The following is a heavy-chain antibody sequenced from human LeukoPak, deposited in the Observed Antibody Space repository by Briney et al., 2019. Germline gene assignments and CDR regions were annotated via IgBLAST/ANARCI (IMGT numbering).Heavy chain of an antibody. V-gene: IGHV4-59*01. CDR3: ARGFYGSGGHDAFDI. J-gene: IGHJ3*02. CDR2: IYYSGST. D-gene: IGHD3-10*01. CDR1: GGSISSYY. Sequence: PSETLSLTCTVSGGSISSYYWSWIRQPPGKGLEWIGYIYYSGSTNYNPSLKSRVTISVDTSKNQFSLKLSSVTAADTAVYYCARGFYGSGGHDAFDIWGQGTMVTVSS.